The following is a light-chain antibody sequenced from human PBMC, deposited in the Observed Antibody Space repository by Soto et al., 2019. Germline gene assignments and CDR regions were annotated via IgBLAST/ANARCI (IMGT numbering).Light chain of an antibody. CDR2: GAS. V-gene: IGKV3-20*01. CDR3: QQYGSSPRFT. CDR1: QSVSSSY. J-gene: IGKJ3*01. Sequence: EIALTQSPGTLSLSPGERATLSCRASQSVSSSYLAWYQQKPGQAPRLLIYGASSRATGIPDRFSGSGSGTDLTLTISRMEPEDFAVYYCQQYGSSPRFTFGPGTKVDIK.